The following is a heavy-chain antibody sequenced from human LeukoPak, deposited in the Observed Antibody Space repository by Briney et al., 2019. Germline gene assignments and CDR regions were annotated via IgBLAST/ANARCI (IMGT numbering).Heavy chain of an antibody. CDR3: ASGRTIFYYYMDV. CDR1: GYTFTGYY. D-gene: IGHD3-3*02. V-gene: IGHV1-2*02. CDR2: INPKRGDT. J-gene: IGHJ6*03. Sequence: GASVTVSCKASGYTFTGYYMHWVRQAPGQGLEWMGWINPKRGDTNYAQKFQGRVTMTRDTSISTVYMELSRLRSDDTAVYYCASGRTIFYYYMDVWGQGTMVTLSS.